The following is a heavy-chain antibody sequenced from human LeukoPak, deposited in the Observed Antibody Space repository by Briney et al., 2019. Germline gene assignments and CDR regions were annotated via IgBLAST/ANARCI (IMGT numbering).Heavy chain of an antibody. J-gene: IGHJ2*01. CDR2: IYYSRKT. CDR1: SDSQRSYY. V-gene: IGHV4-59*08. Sequence: SDTVSLPCTVSSDSQRSYYWLWIRQSRGRGLEGIVYIYYSRKTDYNTSLKGRFIISLDISKNQVYLQMNSVTTADPAVYYCGRRDYDSSWGLDWFFDLWGRGALVSVSA. D-gene: IGHD6-13*01. CDR3: GRRDYDSSWGLDWFFDL.